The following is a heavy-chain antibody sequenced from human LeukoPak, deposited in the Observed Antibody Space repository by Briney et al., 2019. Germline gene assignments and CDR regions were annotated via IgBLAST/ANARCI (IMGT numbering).Heavy chain of an antibody. CDR3: ARGTGRFDY. V-gene: IGHV3-21*01. J-gene: IGHJ4*02. Sequence: GGSLRLSCAASGFTFRVYAMTWVRQAPGQGLEWVSSISSSSSYIYYADSVKGRFTISRDNAKNSLYLQMNSLRAEDTAVYYCARGTGRFDYWGQGTLVTVSS. CDR1: GFTFRVYA. D-gene: IGHD1-1*01. CDR2: ISSSSSYI.